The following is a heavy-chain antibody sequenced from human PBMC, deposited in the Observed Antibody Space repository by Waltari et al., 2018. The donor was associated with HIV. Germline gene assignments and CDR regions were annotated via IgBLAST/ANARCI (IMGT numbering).Heavy chain of an antibody. CDR3: AGRDY. CDR1: GAPISGYY. V-gene: IGHV4-4*07. Sequence: QVQVQESGPGLVKPSETLSLTCTVSGAPISGYYWSWIRQSDGGGREWIGRVYTSGTLNYSPSLKSRVTMSRDTSKNQFSLKLTSVTAADTATYYCAGRDYWGQGILVTVSS. J-gene: IGHJ4*02. CDR2: VYTSGTL.